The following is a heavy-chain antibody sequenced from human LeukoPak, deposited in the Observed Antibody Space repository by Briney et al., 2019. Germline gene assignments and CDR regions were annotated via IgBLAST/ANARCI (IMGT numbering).Heavy chain of an antibody. Sequence: GGSLRLSCAASGFTFSSYAMNWVRQAPGKGLEWVSTVSGSGGSTYYADSVKGRFTISRDNSKNTLYLQMNSLRVEDTAVYYCAKDSDITMIVVVITLGAFDIWGQGTMVTVSS. CDR3: AKDSDITMIVVVITLGAFDI. V-gene: IGHV3-23*01. CDR1: GFTFSSYA. J-gene: IGHJ3*02. D-gene: IGHD3-22*01. CDR2: VSGSGGST.